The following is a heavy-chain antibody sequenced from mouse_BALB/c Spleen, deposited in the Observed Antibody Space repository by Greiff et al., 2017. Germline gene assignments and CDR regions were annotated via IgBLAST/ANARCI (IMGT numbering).Heavy chain of an antibody. V-gene: IGHV5-4*02. Sequence: EVKLVESGGGLVKPGGSLKLSCAASGFTFSDYYMYWVRQTPEKRLEWVATISDGGSYTYYPDSVKGRFTISRDNAKNNLYLQMSSLKSEDTAMYYCARGIFYYYGSSPYAMDYWGQGTSVTVSS. J-gene: IGHJ4*01. D-gene: IGHD1-1*01. CDR3: ARGIFYYYGSSPYAMDY. CDR1: GFTFSDYY. CDR2: ISDGGSYT.